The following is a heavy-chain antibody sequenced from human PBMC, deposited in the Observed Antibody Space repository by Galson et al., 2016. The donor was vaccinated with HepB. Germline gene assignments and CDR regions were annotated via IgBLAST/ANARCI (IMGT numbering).Heavy chain of an antibody. D-gene: IGHD3-22*01. CDR2: LSGSGGSR. CDR1: GFTFSDYA. CDR3: AKEDYSDSSGYWRH. Sequence: SLRLSCAASGFTFSDYAMNWVRQAPGKGLEWVSSLSGSGGSRYFADSVKGRFTVSRDNSRNTLYLQMNSLRAEDTAIYYCAKEDYSDSSGYWRHWGQGTLGTVSS. J-gene: IGHJ4*02. V-gene: IGHV3-23*01.